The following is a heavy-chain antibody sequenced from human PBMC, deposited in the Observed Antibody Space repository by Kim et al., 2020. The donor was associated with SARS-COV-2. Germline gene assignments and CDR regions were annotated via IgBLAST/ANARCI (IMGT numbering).Heavy chain of an antibody. D-gene: IGHD3-16*01. J-gene: IGHJ4*02. CDR3: AMITFGGVRPSFDY. CDR2: ISYDGSNK. Sequence: GGSLRLSCAASGFTFSSYGMHWVRQAPGKGLEWVAVISYDGSNKYYADSVKGRFTISRDNSKNTLYLQMNSLRAEDTAVYYCAMITFGGVRPSFDYWGQGTLVTVSS. CDR1: GFTFSSYG. V-gene: IGHV3-30*03.